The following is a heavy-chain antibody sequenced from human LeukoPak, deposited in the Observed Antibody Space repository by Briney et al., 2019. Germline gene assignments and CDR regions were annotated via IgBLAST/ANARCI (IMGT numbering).Heavy chain of an antibody. CDR3: AKEGAVGATTSAIEY. D-gene: IGHD1-26*01. V-gene: IGHV3-23*01. Sequence: WGAPSLSPAAPGFTLTNNALTRGRHAPREGGEGGLSISNNGVGTYYADSVKGRFTISRDNSKNTLFLQMNSLRAEDSAVYYCAKEGAVGATTSAIEYWGQGTLVTVS. CDR2: ISNNGVGT. CDR1: GFTLTNNA. J-gene: IGHJ4*02.